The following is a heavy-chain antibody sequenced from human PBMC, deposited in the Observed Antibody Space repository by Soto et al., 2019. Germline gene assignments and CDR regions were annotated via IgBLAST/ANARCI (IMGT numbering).Heavy chain of an antibody. Sequence: VQLLESGGGFVQPGGSLRLSCVASGFSFSNYAMTWVRQAPGKGLEWVTVISGSDGRTYYADTVKGRFTISRDNSKNTLYLQMNSVRAEDTAVYYCATNRERDAWYEEYWGQGTLVTVSS. D-gene: IGHD6-13*01. V-gene: IGHV3-23*01. CDR1: GFSFSNYA. CDR2: ISGSDGRT. CDR3: ATNRERDAWYEEY. J-gene: IGHJ4*02.